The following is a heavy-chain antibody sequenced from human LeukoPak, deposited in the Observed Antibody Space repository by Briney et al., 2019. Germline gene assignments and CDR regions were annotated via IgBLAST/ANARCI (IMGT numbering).Heavy chain of an antibody. J-gene: IGHJ4*02. CDR3: ARFVTSNIDY. D-gene: IGHD2/OR15-2a*01. Sequence: ASVKVSCKASGYTFTSYGISWVRQAPGQGLEWMGWINPNSGGTNYAQKFQGRVTMTRDTSISTAYMELSRLRSDDTAVYYCARFVTSNIDYWGQGTLVTVSS. CDR2: INPNSGGT. CDR1: GYTFTSYG. V-gene: IGHV1-2*02.